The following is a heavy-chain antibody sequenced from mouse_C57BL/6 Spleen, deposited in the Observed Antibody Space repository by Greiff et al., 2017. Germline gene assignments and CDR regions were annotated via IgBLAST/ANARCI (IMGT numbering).Heavy chain of an antibody. J-gene: IGHJ3*01. D-gene: IGHD1-1*01. CDR2: ISYDGSN. Sequence: EVQLQQSGPGLVKPSQSLSLTCSVTGYSITSGYYWNWIRQFPGNKLEWMGYISYDGSNNYNPSLKNLISITRDTSKNQFFLKLNSVTTEDTATYYCARDYYGSSFTTWFAYWGQGTLVTVSA. V-gene: IGHV3-6*01. CDR1: GYSITSGYY. CDR3: ARDYYGSSFTTWFAY.